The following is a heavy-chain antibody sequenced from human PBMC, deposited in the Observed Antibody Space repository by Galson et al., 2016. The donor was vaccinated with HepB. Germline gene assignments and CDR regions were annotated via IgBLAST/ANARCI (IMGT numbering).Heavy chain of an antibody. J-gene: IGHJ5*02. D-gene: IGHD2/OR15-2a*01. V-gene: IGHV4-59*01. CDR1: GGSLGNYS. CDR3: ARDGGWGCPGNSCVFGGNWFDP. CDR2: IHYSGRV. Sequence: SETLSLTCSVSGGSLGNYSWSWIRQTPGKGLEWIAYIHYSGRVNYSPSLTSRATISIDTSKNQISLKMNSVTAADTAIYYCARDGGWGCPGNSCVFGGNWFDPWGQGTLVSVSS.